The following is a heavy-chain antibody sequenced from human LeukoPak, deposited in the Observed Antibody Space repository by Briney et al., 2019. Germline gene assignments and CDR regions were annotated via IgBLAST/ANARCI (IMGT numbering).Heavy chain of an antibody. CDR2: IHYSGST. Sequence: SETLSLTCTVSGASINSYYWSWIRQPPGKGLEWIGYIHYSGSTNYNPSLKSRVTISVDTSKNQFSLKLSSVTAADTAVYYCASVGYGDYVWGQGTLVTVSS. V-gene: IGHV4-59*01. CDR1: GASINSYY. CDR3: ASVGYGDYV. D-gene: IGHD4-17*01. J-gene: IGHJ4*02.